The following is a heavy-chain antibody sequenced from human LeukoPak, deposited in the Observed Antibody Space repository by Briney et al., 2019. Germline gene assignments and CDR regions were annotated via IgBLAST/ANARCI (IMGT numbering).Heavy chain of an antibody. D-gene: IGHD4-17*01. V-gene: IGHV3-53*01. CDR3: ARDSYGDANFDS. Sequence: PGGSLRLSCAASGFIVNTNYITWVRQAPGRGLEWVSFIYADGNTYYADSVNGRFTISRDISKNAVYLQMDSLRAEDTAVYYCARDSYGDANFDSWGQGTLVTVSS. CDR1: GFIVNTNY. J-gene: IGHJ4*02. CDR2: IYADGNT.